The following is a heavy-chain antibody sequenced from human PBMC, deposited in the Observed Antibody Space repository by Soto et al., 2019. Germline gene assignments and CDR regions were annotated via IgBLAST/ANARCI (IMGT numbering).Heavy chain of an antibody. D-gene: IGHD3-22*01. CDR1: GGSISSGGYS. V-gene: IGHV4-30-2*01. Sequence: LSLTCAVSGGSISSGGYSWSWIRQPPGKGLEWIGYMYHSGSTYYNPSLKSRVTISVDTSKNQFSLKLSSVTAADTAVYYCARGPKMGSKSYLRSSGYYRYYFDYWGQGTLVTVSS. CDR2: MYHSGST. J-gene: IGHJ4*02. CDR3: ARGPKMGSKSYLRSSGYYRYYFDY.